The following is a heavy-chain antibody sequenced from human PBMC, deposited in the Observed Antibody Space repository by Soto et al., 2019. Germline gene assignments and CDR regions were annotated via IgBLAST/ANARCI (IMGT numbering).Heavy chain of an antibody. CDR1: GLNFDDFA. CDR2: ITWNSRVL. CDR3: ANGRYDFWSPYYFDS. Sequence: PGGSLRLSCVGTGLNFDDFAMHWVRQAPGKGLEWVSGITWNSRVLAYADSVKGRFTISRDNARNSLYLQMDSLRDEDTALHYCANGRYDFWSPYYFDSWGQGTLVTVSS. D-gene: IGHD3-3*01. J-gene: IGHJ4*02. V-gene: IGHV3-9*01.